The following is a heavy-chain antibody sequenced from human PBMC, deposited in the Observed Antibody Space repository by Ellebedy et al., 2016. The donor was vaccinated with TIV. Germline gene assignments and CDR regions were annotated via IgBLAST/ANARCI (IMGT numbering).Heavy chain of an antibody. CDR1: GGSISSYY. Sequence: SETLSLTXTVSGGSISSYYWSWIRQPPGKGLEWIGYIYYSGSTNYNPSLKSRVTISVDTSKNQFSLKLSSVTAADTAVYYCAGHRGWYPEWYFVYWGQGTLVTVSS. CDR2: IYYSGST. V-gene: IGHV4-59*01. D-gene: IGHD6-19*01. CDR3: AGHRGWYPEWYFVY. J-gene: IGHJ4*02.